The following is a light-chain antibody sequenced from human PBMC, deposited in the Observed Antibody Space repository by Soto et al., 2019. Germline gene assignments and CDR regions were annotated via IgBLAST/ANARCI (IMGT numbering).Light chain of an antibody. Sequence: DIQMTQSPPSLPASVGDRVTITCRASQSVSSYLHWYQQKPGKAPKLLIYAASTLQSGVPSRFSGSGSGTDFTLTIVSLQTEDFATYYCQHSYINPITFGQGTRRE. CDR3: QHSYINPIT. CDR2: AAS. V-gene: IGKV1-39*01. CDR1: QSVSSY. J-gene: IGKJ5*01.